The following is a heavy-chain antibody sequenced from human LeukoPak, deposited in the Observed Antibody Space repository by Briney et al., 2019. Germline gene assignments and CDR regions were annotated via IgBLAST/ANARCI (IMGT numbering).Heavy chain of an antibody. CDR1: GGSISSYY. CDR3: ARTGRDGYNYYRYYYYYMDV. J-gene: IGHJ6*03. Sequence: SETLSLTCTVSGGSISSYYWSWIRQPAGKGLEWIGRIYTSGSTNYNPSLKSRVTVSVDTSKNQFSLKLTSVTAADTAVYYCARTGRDGYNYYRYYYYYMDVWGKGTTVTVSS. CDR2: IYTSGST. D-gene: IGHD5-24*01. V-gene: IGHV4-4*07.